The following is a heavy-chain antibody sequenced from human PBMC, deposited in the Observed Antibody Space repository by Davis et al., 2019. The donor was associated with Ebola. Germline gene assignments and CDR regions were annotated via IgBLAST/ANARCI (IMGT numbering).Heavy chain of an antibody. CDR3: ARGWLRGGMDV. J-gene: IGHJ6*04. V-gene: IGHV6-1*01. D-gene: IGHD5-18*01. Sequence: HSQTPSLTRAISGDSVSSGGWNWIRQSPCRGLKCLGRTYSNSTWYNDYAVYVKSPITINPDTSKNQFSLQLNSVTPEDTALYYCARGWLRGGMDVWGKGTTVTVSS. CDR2: TYSNSTWYN. CDR1: GDSVSSGG.